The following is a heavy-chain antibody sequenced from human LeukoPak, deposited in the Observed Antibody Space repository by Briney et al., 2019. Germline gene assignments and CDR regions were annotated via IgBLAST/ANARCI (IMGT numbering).Heavy chain of an antibody. D-gene: IGHD4-17*01. CDR2: IYTSGST. V-gene: IGHV4-61*02. J-gene: IGHJ4*02. CDR3: ARDHDYGDYYEY. CDR1: GGSISSGSYY. Sequence: KSSETLSLTCTVPGGSISSGSYYRSWIRQPAGKGLEWIGRIYTSGSTNYNPSLKSRVTISVDTSKNQFSLKLSSVTAADTAVYYCARDHDYGDYYEYWGQGTLVTVSS.